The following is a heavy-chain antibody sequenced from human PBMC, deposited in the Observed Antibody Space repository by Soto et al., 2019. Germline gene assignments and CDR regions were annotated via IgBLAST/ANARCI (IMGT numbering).Heavy chain of an antibody. CDR3: ARLRSQIEY. D-gene: IGHD4-17*01. CDR1: GGSISSDY. V-gene: IGHV4-59*08. CDR2: IRYSGST. J-gene: IGHJ4*02. Sequence: SETLSLTCTVSGGSISSDYWTWIRQPPGEGLEWIGYIRYSGSTNYNPSLKSRVTISVDTSKNQFSLNLTSVTAADTAVYYCARLRSQIEYWGQGTPVTVSS.